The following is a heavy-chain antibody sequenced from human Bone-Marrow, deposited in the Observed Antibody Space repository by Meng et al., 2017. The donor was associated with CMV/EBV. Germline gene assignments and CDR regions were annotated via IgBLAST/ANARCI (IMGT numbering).Heavy chain of an antibody. V-gene: IGHV3-30*02. CDR2: IRYDGSNK. CDR3: ARDHKGYYNYYYGMDV. CDR1: GFTFSSYG. J-gene: IGHJ6*02. Sequence: GGSLRLSCAASGFTFSSYGMHWVRQAPGKGLEWVAFIRYDGSNKYYADSVKGRFTISRDNSKNTLYLQMNSLRAEDTAVYYCARDHKGYYNYYYGMDVWGQGTTVTVSS. D-gene: IGHD5-12*01.